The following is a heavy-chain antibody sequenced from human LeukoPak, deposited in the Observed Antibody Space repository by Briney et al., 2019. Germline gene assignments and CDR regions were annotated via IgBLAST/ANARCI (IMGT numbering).Heavy chain of an antibody. Sequence: GGSLRLSCAASGFTFSSYSMMWVRQAPGKGLEWVSYISSSSTTIHYADSVKGRFTISRDNAKNSVYLQMNSLRAEDTAVYYCARDYVSGSFGPWGQGTLVTVSS. J-gene: IGHJ5*02. D-gene: IGHD3-10*01. CDR3: ARDYVSGSFGP. V-gene: IGHV3-48*01. CDR2: ISSSSTTI. CDR1: GFTFSSYS.